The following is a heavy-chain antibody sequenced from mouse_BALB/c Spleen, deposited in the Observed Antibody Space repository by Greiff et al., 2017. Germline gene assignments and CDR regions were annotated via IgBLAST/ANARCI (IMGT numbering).Heavy chain of an antibody. V-gene: IGHV5-6-3*01. CDR2: INSNGGRT. CDR3: AVDQSGSSEDYDGWFAY. CDR1: GFTFSSYA. D-gene: IGHD2-4*01. J-gene: IGHJ3*01. Sequence: EVQLVESGGGLVKPGGSLKLSCAASGFTFSSYAMSWVRQTPDQRLELVANINSNGGRTYYTDSVKGRFTISRDNAKNTLYLQMSSLKSEGTTMYDYAVDQSGSSEDYDGWFAYWGQGTLVTVSA.